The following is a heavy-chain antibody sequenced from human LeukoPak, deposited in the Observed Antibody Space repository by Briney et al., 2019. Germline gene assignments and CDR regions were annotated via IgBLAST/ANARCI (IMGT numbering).Heavy chain of an antibody. CDR3: ARDPLRFSRGYYYGMDV. V-gene: IGHV1-2*02. Sequence: ASVKVSCTASGYTFTGYYMHWVRQAPGQGLEWMGWINPNSGGTNYAQKFQGRVTMTRDTSISTAYMELSRLRSDDTAVYYCARDPLRFSRGYYYGMDVWGQGTTVTVSS. CDR2: INPNSGGT. D-gene: IGHD3-3*01. CDR1: GYTFTGYY. J-gene: IGHJ6*02.